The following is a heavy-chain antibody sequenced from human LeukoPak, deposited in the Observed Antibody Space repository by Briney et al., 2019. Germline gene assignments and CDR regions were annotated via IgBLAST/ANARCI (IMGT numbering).Heavy chain of an antibody. D-gene: IGHD2-2*01. V-gene: IGHV3-64*01. J-gene: IGHJ5*02. CDR2: ISSNGGST. Sequence: GGSLRLFCAASGFTFSSYAMHWVRQAPGKGLEYVSAISSNGGSTYYANSVKGRFTISRDNAKNSLYLQMNSLRAEDTAVYYCARDRGYCSSTSCYNWFDPWGQGTLVTVSS. CDR1: GFTFSSYA. CDR3: ARDRGYCSSTSCYNWFDP.